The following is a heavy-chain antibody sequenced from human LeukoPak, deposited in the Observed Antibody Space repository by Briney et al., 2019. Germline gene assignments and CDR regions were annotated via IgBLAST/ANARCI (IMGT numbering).Heavy chain of an antibody. CDR2: ISSSSDYT. V-gene: IGHV3-11*05. CDR3: AREPPGDGGVTLDY. J-gene: IGHJ4*02. D-gene: IGHD2-8*02. CDR1: RFTFSDYY. Sequence: KPGGSLRLSCAASRFTFSDYYMNWIRQAPGKGLEWISYISSSSDYTTYADSVKGRFTISRDNSKISLYLQMNSLRAEDSAVYYCAREPPGDGGVTLDYWGQGTLVTVSS.